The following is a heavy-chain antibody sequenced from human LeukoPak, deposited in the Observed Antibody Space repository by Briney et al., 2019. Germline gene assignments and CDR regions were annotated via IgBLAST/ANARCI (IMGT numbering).Heavy chain of an antibody. CDR1: GFTFSSYA. D-gene: IGHD3-22*01. J-gene: IGHJ4*02. V-gene: IGHV3-23*01. CDR2: ISGSGGST. CDR3: ARGDSSGYYSY. Sequence: GGSLRLSCAASGFTFSSYAMSWVRQAPGKGLEWVSAISGSGGSTYYADSVKGRFTISRDNAKNSLYLQMNGLRAEDTAVYYCARGDSSGYYSYWGQGTLVTVSS.